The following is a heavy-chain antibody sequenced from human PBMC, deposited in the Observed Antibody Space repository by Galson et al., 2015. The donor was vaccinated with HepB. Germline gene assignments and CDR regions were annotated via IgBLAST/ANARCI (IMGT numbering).Heavy chain of an antibody. CDR1: GFTFSAYT. J-gene: IGHJ4*02. D-gene: IGHD3-10*01. CDR3: ARKDFDTSGTYYIPIFDY. V-gene: IGHV3-48*04. Sequence: SLRLSCAASGFTFSAYTMTWVRQAPGKGLEWLSHISSSGSSIHYADSVKGRFTISRDNAKNSLYLQLSSLRAEDTALHFCARKDFDTSGTYYIPIFDYWGQGTLVTVSS. CDR2: ISSSGSSI.